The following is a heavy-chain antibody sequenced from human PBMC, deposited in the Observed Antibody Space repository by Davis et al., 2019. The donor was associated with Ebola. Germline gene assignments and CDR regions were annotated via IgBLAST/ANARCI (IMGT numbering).Heavy chain of an antibody. CDR3: ARDHAVAATDY. CDR1: GFTFSIYS. V-gene: IGHV3-48*04. Sequence: PGGSLRLSCVASGFTFSIYSMNWVRQAPGKGLEWLSYISSSGSAIHYADSVKGRFTISRDNAKNSLDLQMNSLRAEDTAVYYCARDHAVAATDYWGQGTLVTVSS. D-gene: IGHD1-26*01. J-gene: IGHJ4*02. CDR2: ISSSGSAI.